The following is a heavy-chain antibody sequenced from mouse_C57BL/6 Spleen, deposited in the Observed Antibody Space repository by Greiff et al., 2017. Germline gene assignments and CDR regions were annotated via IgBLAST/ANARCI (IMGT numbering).Heavy chain of an antibody. Sequence: VQLKQSGPELVKPGASVKISCKASDYSFTGYYMNWVKQSPEKSLEWIGEINPSTGGTTYNQKFKAKDTLTVDKSSSTAYMQLKSLTSEDSAVYYCARFSDGYCEAWFAYWGQGTLVTVSA. CDR2: INPSTGGT. V-gene: IGHV1-42*01. CDR3: ARFSDGYCEAWFAY. CDR1: DYSFTGYY. J-gene: IGHJ3*01. D-gene: IGHD2-3*01.